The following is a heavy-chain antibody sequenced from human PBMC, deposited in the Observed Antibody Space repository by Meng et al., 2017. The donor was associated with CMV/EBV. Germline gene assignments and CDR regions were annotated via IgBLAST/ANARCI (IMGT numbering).Heavy chain of an antibody. CDR3: ARVFCVPDAPGITIFGVVTIDSIY. CDR1: GGSISSYY. CDR2: IYTSGST. D-gene: IGHD3-3*01. J-gene: IGHJ4*02. Sequence: SVTLSLTSTVSGGSISSYYWSWIRQPAGKGLAWIGRIYTSGSTNYSPSLNSRVTMSVDTSKNQFSLKLSSVTAADTAVYCCARVFCVPDAPGITIFGVVTIDSIYWGQGTLVTVSS. V-gene: IGHV4-4*07.